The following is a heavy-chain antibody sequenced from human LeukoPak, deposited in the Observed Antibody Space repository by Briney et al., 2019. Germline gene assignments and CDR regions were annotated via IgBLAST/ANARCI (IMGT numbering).Heavy chain of an antibody. CDR1: GFTFISSA. CDR2: IVVGSGNT. D-gene: IGHD3-22*01. V-gene: IGHV1-58*01. Sequence: SVKVSCKTSGFTFISSAVQWVRQARGQRLEWIGWIVVGSGNTNYAQEFQERVTITRDMSTSTAYMELSSLRSEDTAVYYCAADPSYSSGYRYYFDYWGQGTLVTVSS. J-gene: IGHJ4*02. CDR3: AADPSYSSGYRYYFDY.